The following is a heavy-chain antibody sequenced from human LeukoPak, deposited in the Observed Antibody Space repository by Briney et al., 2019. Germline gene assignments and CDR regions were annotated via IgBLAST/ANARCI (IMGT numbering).Heavy chain of an antibody. Sequence: KPSETLSLTCAVYGGAFSGYYWSWIRQPPGKGLEWIGEINHSGDTKYNPSLKSRVSMSVDVSKDQFSLKLISLTAADTAVYYCARGSRNYNNYEGADYWGQGTLVTVSS. J-gene: IGHJ4*02. CDR2: INHSGDT. CDR1: GGAFSGYY. CDR3: ARGSRNYNNYEGADY. V-gene: IGHV4-34*01. D-gene: IGHD4-11*01.